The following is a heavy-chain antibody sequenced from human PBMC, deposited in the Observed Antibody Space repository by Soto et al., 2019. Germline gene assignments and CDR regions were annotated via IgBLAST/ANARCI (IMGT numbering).Heavy chain of an antibody. V-gene: IGHV1-18*04. Sequence: AAVKVSCKASGYTFTSYGISWVRQAPGQGLEWMGWISAYNGNTNYAQKLQGRVTMTTDTSTSTAYMELRSLRSDDTAVCYCARARQQLVRRYNWFDPWGQGTLVTVSS. CDR3: ARARQQLVRRYNWFDP. CDR2: ISAYNGNT. D-gene: IGHD6-13*01. CDR1: GYTFTSYG. J-gene: IGHJ5*02.